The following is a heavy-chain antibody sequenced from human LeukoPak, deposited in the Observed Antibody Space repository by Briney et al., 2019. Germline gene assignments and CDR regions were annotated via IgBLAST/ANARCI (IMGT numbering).Heavy chain of an antibody. CDR3: ASPFWAMTTVTFFDY. Sequence: GGSLRLSCTASGFTFRDYGLSWVRQAPGKGLEWVSAISGSGGSTYYADSVKGRFTISRDNSKNTLYLQMNSLRAEDTAVYYCASPFWAMTTVTFFDYWGQGTLVTVSS. J-gene: IGHJ4*02. CDR1: GFTFRDYG. CDR2: ISGSGGST. V-gene: IGHV3-23*01. D-gene: IGHD4-17*01.